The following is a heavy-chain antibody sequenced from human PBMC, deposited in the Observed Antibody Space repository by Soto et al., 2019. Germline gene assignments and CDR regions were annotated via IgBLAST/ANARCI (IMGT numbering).Heavy chain of an antibody. J-gene: IGHJ6*02. Sequence: EVHLVESGGGFVQPGRSLRLSCAASGFTFDDYTMHWVRQAPGKGLEWVSGISWNSVTIVYADSVKGRFTISRDNAKNSLYLQLNSVSAEDTALYYCAKERHRCIETNCYTWAPGGTAVWAQGTKVTVSS. CDR3: AKERHRCIETNCYTWAPGGTAV. CDR2: ISWNSVTI. V-gene: IGHV3-9*01. D-gene: IGHD2-2*02. CDR1: GFTFDDYT.